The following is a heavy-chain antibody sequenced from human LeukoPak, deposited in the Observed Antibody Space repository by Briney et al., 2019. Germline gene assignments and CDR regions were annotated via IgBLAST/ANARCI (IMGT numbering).Heavy chain of an antibody. V-gene: IGHV3-53*05. J-gene: IGHJ6*02. CDR1: GFTVSSNY. D-gene: IGHD3-10*01. CDR2: IYSGGST. CDR3: AKDRVRGVLYYYGMDV. Sequence: GGSLRLSCAASGFTVSSNYMSWVRQAPGKGLEWVSVIYSGGSTYYADSVKGRFTISRDNSNNTLYLQMNSLRGEDTAVYYCAKDRVRGVLYYYGMDVWGQGTTVTVSS.